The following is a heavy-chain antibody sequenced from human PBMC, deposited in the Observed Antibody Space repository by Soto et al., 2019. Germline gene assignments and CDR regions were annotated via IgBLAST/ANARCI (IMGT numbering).Heavy chain of an antibody. CDR2: INTGDGNT. CDR1: GYTFTNYP. Sequence: QVQLVQSGAEVEKPGASVKVSCKASGYTFTNYPIHWVRQAPGQRLEWMGWINTGDGNTKYSQKFQGRVXXTXDXCASTAYMDLSSLRSEDSAVYYCAREAVYVSYYFDYWGQGTLVTVSS. CDR3: AREAVYVSYYFDY. V-gene: IGHV1-3*04. D-gene: IGHD2-8*01. J-gene: IGHJ4*02.